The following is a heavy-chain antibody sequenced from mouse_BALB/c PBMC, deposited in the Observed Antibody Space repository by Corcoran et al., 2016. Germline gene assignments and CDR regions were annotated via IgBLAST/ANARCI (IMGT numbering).Heavy chain of an antibody. CDR2: IDPANGYT. J-gene: IGHJ4*01. CDR1: GFNINDTY. Sequence: EVQLQQSGAELVQPGASVNLSCTASGFNINDTYMQWVKHRPEQGLEWIGRIDPANGYTKYDPKFQGKATITADTSSNTAYLQLSSLTSEDTAVYYCARDYGAMDYWGQGTSVTVSS. CDR3: ARDYGAMDY. D-gene: IGHD2-4*01. V-gene: IGHV14-3*02.